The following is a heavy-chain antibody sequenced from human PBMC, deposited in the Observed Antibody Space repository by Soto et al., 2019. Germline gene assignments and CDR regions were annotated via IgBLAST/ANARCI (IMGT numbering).Heavy chain of an antibody. CDR2: VSAYRDYT. CDR3: ARDFCYESSNYSDLFAF. D-gene: IGHD3-22*01. Sequence: EWIGWVSAYRDYTDYAEKFQDRFTMTTDTSTNTAYMELRSLTYNDTAVYYCARDFCYESSNYSDLFAFWGQGTMVTGS. V-gene: IGHV1-18*01. J-gene: IGHJ3*01.